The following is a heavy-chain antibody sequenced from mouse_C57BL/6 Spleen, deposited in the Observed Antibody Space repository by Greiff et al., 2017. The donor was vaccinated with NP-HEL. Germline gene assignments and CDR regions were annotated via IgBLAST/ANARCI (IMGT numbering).Heavy chain of an antibody. Sequence: VQLQESGAELARPGASVKLSCKASGYTFTSYGISWVKQRTGQGLEWIGEIYPRSGNTYYNEKFKGKATLTADNSSSTAYMELRSLTSEDSAVYFCARSGIVTTYYAMDYWGQGTSVTVSS. CDR3: ARSGIVTTYYAMDY. J-gene: IGHJ4*01. CDR1: GYTFTSYG. D-gene: IGHD2-5*01. V-gene: IGHV1-81*01. CDR2: IYPRSGNT.